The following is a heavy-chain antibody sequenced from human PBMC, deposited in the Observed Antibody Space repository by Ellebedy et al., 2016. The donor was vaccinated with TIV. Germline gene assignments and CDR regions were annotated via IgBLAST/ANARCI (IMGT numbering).Heavy chain of an antibody. CDR3: AKFQGGTFDV. CDR2: INGGGGNT. J-gene: IGHJ3*01. CDR1: GFTFNMFA. V-gene: IGHV3-23*01. Sequence: GESLKISCVASGFTFNMFALSWVRPAPGKVLEWVSAINGGGGNTYNADSVEGRFTISRDNSKHTLYLQMNSLRVEDTAVYYCAKFQGGTFDVWGQGTMVTVSS.